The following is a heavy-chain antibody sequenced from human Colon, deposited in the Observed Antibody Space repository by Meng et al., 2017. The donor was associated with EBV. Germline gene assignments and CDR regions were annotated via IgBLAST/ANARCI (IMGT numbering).Heavy chain of an antibody. CDR1: GYTFTRYS. CDR2: SSTYTGNP. Sequence: QVRLLQAGSYVKTPGAFAKVSGNAFGYTFTRYSMHWGRKSPGQGREWMGWSSTYTGNPTYAQGFTGRFVFSVDTSVSTEYLQISSLKAEDTAVYYCGTLKYTSGFYGPAYWGQGALVTVSS. V-gene: IGHV7-4-1*02. CDR3: GTLKYTSGFYGPAY. J-gene: IGHJ4*02. D-gene: IGHD6-19*01.